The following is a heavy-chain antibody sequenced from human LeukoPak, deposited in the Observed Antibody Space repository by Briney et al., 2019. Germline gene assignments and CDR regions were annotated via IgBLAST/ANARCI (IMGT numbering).Heavy chain of an antibody. D-gene: IGHD6-13*01. CDR2: ISYDINNK. CDR1: GFSFSNYA. V-gene: IGHV3-30*09. Sequence: GGSLRLSCAASGFSFSNYAMHWVRHAPGKGLEWVAVISYDINNKYYADSVKGRFAISRDNSKDTLYLQMNSLRPEDTAVYHCARGTGDTSSWFHDYWGQGTLVTVSS. CDR3: ARGTGDTSSWFHDY. J-gene: IGHJ4*02.